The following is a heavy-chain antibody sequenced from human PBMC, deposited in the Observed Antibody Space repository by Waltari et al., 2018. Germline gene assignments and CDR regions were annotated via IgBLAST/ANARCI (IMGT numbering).Heavy chain of an antibody. J-gene: IGHJ4*02. Sequence: LLVQSGAEVKKPGASVKVSCKPSGYTFTGYYMNWVRQAPGQGLEGMGRINPNSGGTNYAQKFQGRVTRTRETSISTAYMELSRLRSDDTAVYYCASLAETGELLDYWGQGTLVTVSS. CDR1: GYTFTGYY. CDR2: INPNSGGT. D-gene: IGHD3-10*01. CDR3: ASLAETGELLDY. V-gene: IGHV1-2*06.